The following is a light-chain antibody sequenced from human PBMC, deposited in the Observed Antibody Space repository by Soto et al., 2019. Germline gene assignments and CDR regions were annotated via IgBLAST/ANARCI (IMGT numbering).Light chain of an antibody. CDR3: QKDNSAPRT. J-gene: IGKJ1*01. Sequence: DIQMTQSPSSLSASVGDRVTLTCRASQGISNYLAWYQQKPGKVPKLLIYAASTLQSGVPSRFSGSGSGTDFTLTISSLQPEDVASYCCQKDNSAPRTFGQGTKVEIK. V-gene: IGKV1-27*01. CDR1: QGISNY. CDR2: AAS.